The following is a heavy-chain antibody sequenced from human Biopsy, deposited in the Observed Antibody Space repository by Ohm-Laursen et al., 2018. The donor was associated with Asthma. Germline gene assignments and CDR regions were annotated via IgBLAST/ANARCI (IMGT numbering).Heavy chain of an antibody. CDR2: ISYDGSDK. J-gene: IGHJ6*02. CDR3: ARASVVKHYYYYGMDV. Sequence: SLRLSCAAAGFTFSDYAIYWVRQAPGKGLEWVAFISYDGSDKFYADSVKGRFTTSRDNSQNTLDLHMNRLTFEDTAVYYCARASVVKHYYYYGMDVWGPGTTVTVFS. V-gene: IGHV3-30-3*01. CDR1: GFTFSDYA.